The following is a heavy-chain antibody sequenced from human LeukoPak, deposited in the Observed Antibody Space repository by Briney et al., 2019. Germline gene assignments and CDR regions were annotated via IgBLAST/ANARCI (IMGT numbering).Heavy chain of an antibody. D-gene: IGHD1-26*01. CDR2: IYASGST. CDR1: GGSISHYS. J-gene: IGHJ4*02. CDR3: ASLESGNRWSYDF. V-gene: IGHV4-4*07. Sequence: PSETLSLTCTVFGGSISHYSWSWIRHPAGKGLEWIGRIYASGSTNYNPSLKSRVTMSEDTSKNQLSLKLTSVTAADTAVYYCASLESGNRWSYDFWGQGTLVTVSS.